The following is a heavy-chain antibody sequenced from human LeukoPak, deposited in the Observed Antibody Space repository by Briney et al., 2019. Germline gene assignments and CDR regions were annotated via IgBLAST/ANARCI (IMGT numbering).Heavy chain of an antibody. Sequence: GGSLRLSCAASGFTFSNYWMHWVRQAPGKGLEWVSSISWNSGRIDYADSVKGRFTISRDNAKNSLYLQMSSLRAEDTALYYCVKDISTIVVDGCFDYWGQGTLVTVSS. CDR3: VKDISTIVVDGCFDY. J-gene: IGHJ4*02. CDR1: GFTFSNYW. CDR2: ISWNSGRI. V-gene: IGHV3-9*01. D-gene: IGHD3-22*01.